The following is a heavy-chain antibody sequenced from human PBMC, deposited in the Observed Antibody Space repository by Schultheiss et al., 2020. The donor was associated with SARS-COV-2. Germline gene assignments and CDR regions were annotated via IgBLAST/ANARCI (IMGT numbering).Heavy chain of an antibody. CDR3: ARGQDKGDFWSDSPFYYYYDMDI. D-gene: IGHD3-3*01. CDR1: GFSFSNYG. CDR2: ISHDGSDI. Sequence: GGSLRLSCAASGFSFSNYGMHWVRQAPGKGLEWVAVISHDGSDISYVDSVKGRFTISRDDSRNTLFLQMNSLRLEDAAVYFCARGQDKGDFWSDSPFYYYYDMDIWGKGTTVTVSS. J-gene: IGHJ6*04. V-gene: IGHV3-30*03.